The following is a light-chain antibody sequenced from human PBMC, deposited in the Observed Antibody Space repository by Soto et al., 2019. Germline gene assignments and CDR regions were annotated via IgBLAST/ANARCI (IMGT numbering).Light chain of an antibody. J-gene: IGKJ4*01. CDR2: GAS. Sequence: EIVLTQSPGTLSLSPGERATLSCRASQSVTSNYFAWYQQKPGQAPRLLIYGASSRATGIPVRFSGSGSGTDFSLAINRLEPEDFAVYFCQQYGSLALTFGGGTKMEIK. V-gene: IGKV3-20*01. CDR3: QQYGSLALT. CDR1: QSVTSNY.